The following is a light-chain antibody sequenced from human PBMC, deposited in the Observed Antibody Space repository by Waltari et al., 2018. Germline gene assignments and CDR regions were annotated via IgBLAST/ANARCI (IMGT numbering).Light chain of an antibody. J-gene: IGKJ4*01. CDR2: GAS. Sequence: EIVLTQSPGTLSVSPGERVTVSCRASQTITGSWLTWYHQKPGQAPRLLIYGASNRAPGIPDRFSGNGAGTDFTLTISRLEPEDSAVYYCQQYDGSVVTFGGGTKVEIK. CDR3: QQYDGSVVT. V-gene: IGKV3-20*01. CDR1: QTITGSW.